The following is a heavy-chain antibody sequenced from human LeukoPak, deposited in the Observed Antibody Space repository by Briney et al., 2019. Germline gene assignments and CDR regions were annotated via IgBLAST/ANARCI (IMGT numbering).Heavy chain of an antibody. CDR3: ARELGYCSSTSCNNWFDP. J-gene: IGHJ5*02. Sequence: SETLSLTCTVSGGSISSYYWSWVRQPPGEGLEWIGYIYYSGSTNYNPSPKSRVTISLDTSKNQFSLKLSSVTAAETAVYYCARELGYCSSTSCNNWFDPWGQGTLITVS. D-gene: IGHD2-2*01. V-gene: IGHV4-59*01. CDR1: GGSISSYY. CDR2: IYYSGST.